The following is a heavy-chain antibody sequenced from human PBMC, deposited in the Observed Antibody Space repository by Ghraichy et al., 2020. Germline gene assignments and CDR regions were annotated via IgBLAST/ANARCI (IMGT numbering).Heavy chain of an antibody. D-gene: IGHD3-10*01. J-gene: IGHJ3*02. Sequence: GGSLRLSCAASGFTFSSYAMSWVRQAPGKGLEWVSVISGSGGSTYYADSVKGRFTISRDNSKNTLYLQMNSLRAEETAVYYCAKLMGSDYGSSFDIWGQGTKFTVSS. CDR1: GFTFSSYA. CDR2: ISGSGGST. CDR3: AKLMGSDYGSSFDI. V-gene: IGHV3-23*01.